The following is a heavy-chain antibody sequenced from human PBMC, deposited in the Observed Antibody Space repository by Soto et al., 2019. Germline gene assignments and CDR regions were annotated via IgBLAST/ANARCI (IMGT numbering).Heavy chain of an antibody. V-gene: IGHV1-18*04. Sequence: ASVKVSCKASGYSFSSYGVSWVRQAPGQGLEWIGWINPYNGNTLNAQNLQGRVTLTTDTSTSTAYMELRSLSSDDTAIYYCARDPGAATFDYWGQGTLVTVSS. J-gene: IGHJ4*01. CDR2: INPYNGNT. CDR1: GYSFSSYG. CDR3: ARDPGAATFDY. D-gene: IGHD1-26*01.